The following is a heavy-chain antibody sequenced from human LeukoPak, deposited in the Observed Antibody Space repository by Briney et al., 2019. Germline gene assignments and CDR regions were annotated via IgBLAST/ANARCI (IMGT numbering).Heavy chain of an antibody. V-gene: IGHV1-2*06. CDR3: ATYSGSYQSAY. D-gene: IGHD1-26*01. CDR1: GYTFTGYY. Sequence: ASVKVSCKASGYTFTGYYMHWLRQAPGQGLEWMGRINPDNGATNYAQKFQGRVTMIRDTSISTAYMGLSRLKSGDTAVYYCATYSGSYQSAYWGQGTLVTVSS. CDR2: INPDNGAT. J-gene: IGHJ4*02.